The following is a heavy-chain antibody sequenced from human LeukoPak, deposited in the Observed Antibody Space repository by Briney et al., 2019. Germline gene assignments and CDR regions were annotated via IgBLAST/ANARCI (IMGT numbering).Heavy chain of an antibody. V-gene: IGHV4-4*07. CDR2: IYTSGST. D-gene: IGHD1-26*01. Sequence: PSETLSLTWPVSGGSISSYYWSWIRQPAGRGLEWMGRIYTSGSTNYNPSLKRRVTMSVDTSKNQFSLKLSSVTAADTAGYYCARDPDSGSYSDAYYFDYWGQGTLVTVSS. CDR1: GGSISSYY. J-gene: IGHJ4*02. CDR3: ARDPDSGSYSDAYYFDY.